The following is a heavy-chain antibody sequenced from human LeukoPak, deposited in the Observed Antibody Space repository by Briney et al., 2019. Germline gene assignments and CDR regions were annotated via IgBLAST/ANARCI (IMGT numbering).Heavy chain of an antibody. CDR3: AKDIHDFWSGYPYYSYGMDV. Sequence: GGSLRLSCAASGFTFDGYAMRWVRQAPGKGLEWVSGISWNSGSIGYADSVRGRFTISRDNAKNSLYLQMNSLRAEDTALYYCAKDIHDFWSGYPYYSYGMDVWGQGTTVTVSS. D-gene: IGHD3-3*01. V-gene: IGHV3-9*01. CDR2: ISWNSGSI. CDR1: GFTFDGYA. J-gene: IGHJ6*02.